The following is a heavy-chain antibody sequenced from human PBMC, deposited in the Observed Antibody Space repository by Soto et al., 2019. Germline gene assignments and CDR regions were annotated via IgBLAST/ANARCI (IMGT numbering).Heavy chain of an antibody. V-gene: IGHV4-59*08. CDR1: GGSISSYY. J-gene: IGHJ6*03. Sequence: QVQLQESGPGLVKPSETLSLTCTVSGGSISSYYWSWIRQPPGKGLEWIGYIYYSGSTNYNPSLTSRVTISVGTSKTQCSLKPSSVTAADTAVYYCARRAGNRVYFSGGSCYSSYYYMEVWGKGSTGTVSS. CDR2: IYYSGST. D-gene: IGHD2-15*01. CDR3: ARRAGNRVYFSGGSCYSSYYYMEV.